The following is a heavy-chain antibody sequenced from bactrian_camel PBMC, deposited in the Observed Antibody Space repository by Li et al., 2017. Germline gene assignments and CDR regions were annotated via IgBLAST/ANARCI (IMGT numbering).Heavy chain of an antibody. CDR3: ATDVGLGYLAYNY. Sequence: VQLVESGGGLVQPGGSLRLSCAASGFTFSDYTMTWVRQAPGKGLEWVSDINSSGRSTNYADSVKGRFTISRDNADNTVYLQMTSLKSEDTALYYCATDVGLGYLAYNYWGQGTQVTVS. CDR2: INSSGRST. V-gene: IGHV3S40*01. CDR1: GFTFSDYT. J-gene: IGHJ4*01. D-gene: IGHD5*01.